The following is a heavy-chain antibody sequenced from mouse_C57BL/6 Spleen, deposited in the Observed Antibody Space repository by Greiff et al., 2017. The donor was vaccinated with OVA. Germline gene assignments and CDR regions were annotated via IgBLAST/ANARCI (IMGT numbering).Heavy chain of an antibody. J-gene: IGHJ2*01. Sequence: EVQLQQSGPGLVKPSQSLSLTCSVTGYSITSGYYWNWIRQFPGNKLEWMGYISYDGSNNYNPSLKNRISITRDTSKNQFFLKLNSVTTEDTATYYCAREGSGLGYWGQGTTLTVSS. CDR2: ISYDGSN. D-gene: IGHD1-3*01. CDR3: AREGSGLGY. CDR1: GYSITSGYY. V-gene: IGHV3-6*01.